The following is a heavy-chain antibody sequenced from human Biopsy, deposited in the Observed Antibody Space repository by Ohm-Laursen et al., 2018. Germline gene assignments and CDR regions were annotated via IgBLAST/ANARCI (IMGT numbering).Heavy chain of an antibody. CDR2: IVVGGGNT. J-gene: IGHJ4*02. Sequence: SVKVSCKASGFTFNRSAMQWVRQARGQRLEWIGWIVVGGGNTNYAQKFQERVTITRDMSTSTAYMERSSLRSEDTAVYYCASRPNCGGDCSSGFDYWGQGTLVTVPS. V-gene: IGHV1-58*02. CDR1: GFTFNRSA. CDR3: ASRPNCGGDCSSGFDY. D-gene: IGHD2-21*02.